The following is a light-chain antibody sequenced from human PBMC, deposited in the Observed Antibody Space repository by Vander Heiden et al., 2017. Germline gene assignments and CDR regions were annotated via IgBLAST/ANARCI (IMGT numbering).Light chain of an antibody. CDR2: EVS. CDR3: SSYTSSSQGV. Sequence: QSALTQPASVYGSPGQAITIACTGTSSDVGGYNYVAWYQQHPGKAPKLMMHEVSKRTSGVSKRISGSKSGSAASLTITGRRAEDEADYDCSSYTSSSQGVVGTGTKVTVL. J-gene: IGLJ1*01. V-gene: IGLV2-14*01. CDR1: SSDVGGYNY.